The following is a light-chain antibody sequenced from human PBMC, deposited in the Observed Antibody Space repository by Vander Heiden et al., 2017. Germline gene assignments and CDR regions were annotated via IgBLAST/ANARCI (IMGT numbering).Light chain of an antibody. CDR1: SSDVGAYNY. Sequence: QSALTQPAPVSGSPGQAITIPCTGTSSDVGAYNYDSWYQQHPGKAPKLIIYDVTNRSSGVSNRFSGSKSGNTASLTTSGLQAEDEADYYCSSYTSSNTLVFGTGTKVTVL. CDR2: DVT. J-gene: IGLJ1*01. CDR3: SSYTSSNTLV. V-gene: IGLV2-14*03.